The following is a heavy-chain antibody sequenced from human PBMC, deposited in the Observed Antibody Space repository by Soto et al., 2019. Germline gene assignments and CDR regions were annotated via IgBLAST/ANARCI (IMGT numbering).Heavy chain of an antibody. Sequence: SETLSLTCSVSGDSINSDNYYWGWIRQPPGKGLEWIGCIYYRGSTYYNPSLKTRVTISVDTSKNQFSLKLSSVTAADTAVYYCARGTAYYDFWSGSLIWFDYWGQGTLVTVSS. D-gene: IGHD3-3*01. CDR1: GDSINSDNYY. CDR2: IYYRGST. V-gene: IGHV4-30-4*08. J-gene: IGHJ4*02. CDR3: ARGTAYYDFWSGSLIWFDY.